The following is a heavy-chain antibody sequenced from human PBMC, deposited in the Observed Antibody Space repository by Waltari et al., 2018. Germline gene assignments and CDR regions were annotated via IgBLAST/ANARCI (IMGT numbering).Heavy chain of an antibody. Sequence: QVQLQQWGAGLLKPSETLSLTCAVYGGSFSGYYWSWIRQPPGKGLEWIGEINHSGSTNYNPSLKSRVTISVDTSKNQFSLKLSSVTAADTAVYYCARGYSYGSFDYWGQGTLVTVSS. CDR2: INHSGST. J-gene: IGHJ4*02. CDR3: ARGYSYGSFDY. D-gene: IGHD5-18*01. V-gene: IGHV4-34*01. CDR1: GGSFSGYY.